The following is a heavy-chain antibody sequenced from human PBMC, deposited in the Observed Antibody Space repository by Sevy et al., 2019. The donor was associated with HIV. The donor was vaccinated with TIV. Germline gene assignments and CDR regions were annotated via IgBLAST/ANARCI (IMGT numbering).Heavy chain of an antibody. CDR2: IIPIFGTA. Sequence: ASVKVSCKASGGTFSSYAISWVRQAPGQGLEWMGGIIPIFGTANYAQKFQGRVTITADESTSTAYMELSSLRSEDTVVYYCARGGGGYCSGGSCFGSPGGMDVWGQGTTVTVSS. V-gene: IGHV1-69*13. J-gene: IGHJ6*02. CDR3: ARGGGGYCSGGSCFGSPGGMDV. D-gene: IGHD2-15*01. CDR1: GGTFSSYA.